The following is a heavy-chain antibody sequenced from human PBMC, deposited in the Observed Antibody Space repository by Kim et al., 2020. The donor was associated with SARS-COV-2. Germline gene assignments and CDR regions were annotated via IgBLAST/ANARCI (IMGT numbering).Heavy chain of an antibody. J-gene: IGHJ6*03. CDR2: IWYDGSNK. CDR3: AREETTLYYYYYYMDV. V-gene: IGHV3-33*01. D-gene: IGHD4-17*01. CDR1: GFTFSSYG. Sequence: GGSLRLSCAASGFTFSSYGMHWVRQAPGKGLEWVAVIWYDGSNKYYADSVKGRFTISRDNSKNTLYLQMNSLRAEDTAVYYCAREETTLYYYYYYMDVWGKGTTVTVSS.